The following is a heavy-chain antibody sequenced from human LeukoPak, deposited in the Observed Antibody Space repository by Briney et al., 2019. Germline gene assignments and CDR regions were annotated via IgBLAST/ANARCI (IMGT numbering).Heavy chain of an antibody. CDR1: GYTLSNYA. Sequence: GASVKVSCKASGYTLSNYAVHWVRQAPGQRLEWMGRINAGDGDTNYSQKFQGRVTITRDTSASTAHMELSSLRSEDTALYYCARESYGDYQFDIWGQGTVVTVSS. CDR2: INAGDGDT. CDR3: ARESYGDYQFDI. D-gene: IGHD4-17*01. J-gene: IGHJ3*02. V-gene: IGHV1-3*01.